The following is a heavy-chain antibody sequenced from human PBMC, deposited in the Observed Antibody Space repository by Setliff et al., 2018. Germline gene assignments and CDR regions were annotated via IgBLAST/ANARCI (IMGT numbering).Heavy chain of an antibody. Sequence: SETLSLTCSVSGGSISPYYWGWIRQSPKTGLEFIAHVRYTGRADYNPSLKSRVTISVDTSKNQFSLRLKSVTAADTAVYYCARGNSRSSVWYVVPHFDYWGQGTLVTVSS. CDR3: ARGNSRSSVWYVVPHFDY. CDR1: GGSISPYY. CDR2: VRYTGRA. V-gene: IGHV4-59*08. D-gene: IGHD6-19*01. J-gene: IGHJ4*02.